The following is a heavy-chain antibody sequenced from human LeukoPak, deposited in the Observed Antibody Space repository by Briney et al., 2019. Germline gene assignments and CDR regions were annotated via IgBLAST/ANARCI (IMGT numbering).Heavy chain of an antibody. D-gene: IGHD4-17*01. J-gene: IGHJ3*01. CDR3: GRDPNGDYFGAFEF. CDR2: INAGGGET. Sequence: PGGSLRLSCAASGFTFSTYAMTWVRQAAGKGLEWVSIINAGGGETYYADSVKGRFTISRDNSKNTLYLQMNSLRVEDTAVYYCGRDPNGDYFGAFEFWGQETLVTVSA. CDR1: GFTFSTYA. V-gene: IGHV3-23*01.